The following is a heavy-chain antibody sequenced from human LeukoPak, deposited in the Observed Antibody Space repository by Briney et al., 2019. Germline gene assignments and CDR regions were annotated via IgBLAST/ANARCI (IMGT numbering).Heavy chain of an antibody. CDR2: IKQDGSEE. D-gene: IGHD6-25*01. V-gene: IGHV3-7*01. Sequence: GGSLRLSCAASGFTFSSYAMSWVRQAPGKGLEWVGNIKQDGSEEYCVDSVKGRFTISGDNAKNSLYLQMDSLRAEDTAVYYCARLEGSGAFDIWGQGTMVTVSS. CDR1: GFTFSSYA. CDR3: ARLEGSGAFDI. J-gene: IGHJ3*02.